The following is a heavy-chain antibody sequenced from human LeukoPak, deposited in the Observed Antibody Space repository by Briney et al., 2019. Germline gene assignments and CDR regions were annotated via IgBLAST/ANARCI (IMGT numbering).Heavy chain of an antibody. CDR3: ARDAIFPYSSSPPRDY. D-gene: IGHD6-6*01. CDR2: IYHSGST. V-gene: IGHV4-30-2*01. J-gene: IGHJ4*02. CDR1: GGSISSGGYY. Sequence: SETLSLTCTVSGGSISSGGYYWSWIRQPPGKGLEWIGYIYHSGSTYYNPSLKSRVTISVDRFKNQFSLKLSSVTAADTAVYYCARDAIFPYSSSPPRDYWGQGTLVTVSS.